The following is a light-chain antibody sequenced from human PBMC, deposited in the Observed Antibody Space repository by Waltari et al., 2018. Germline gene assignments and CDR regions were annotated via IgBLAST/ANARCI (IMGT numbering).Light chain of an antibody. CDR1: QSVSSN. Sequence: VVLTQSPATLSVSPGESAIISCRASQSVSSNLAWYQQKPGQAPRLLIYDASTRASSIPARFRGSGSGTEFTLTINSLQSEDSATYYCQQYNRWSPITFGQGTRLDIK. J-gene: IGKJ5*01. V-gene: IGKV3-15*01. CDR2: DAS. CDR3: QQYNRWSPIT.